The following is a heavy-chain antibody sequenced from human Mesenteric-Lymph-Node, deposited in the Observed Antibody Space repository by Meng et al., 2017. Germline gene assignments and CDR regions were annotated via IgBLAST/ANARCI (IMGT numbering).Heavy chain of an antibody. CDR3: ARATLYYYDSSGYYERAFDI. J-gene: IGHJ3*02. V-gene: IGHV3-48*03. D-gene: IGHD3-22*01. CDR1: GFTFSSYE. CDR2: ISSSGSTI. Sequence: GESLKISCAASGFTFSSYEMNWVRQAPGKGLEWVSYISSSGSTIYYADAVKSRFTISRDNAKNSLYLQMYSLRAEDTAVYYCARATLYYYDSSGYYERAFDIWGQGTMVT.